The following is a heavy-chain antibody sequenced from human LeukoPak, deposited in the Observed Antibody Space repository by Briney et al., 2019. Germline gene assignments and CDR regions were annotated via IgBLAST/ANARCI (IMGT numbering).Heavy chain of an antibody. CDR3: AAHSITIFGVVLGNWFDP. V-gene: IGHV1-69*05. Sequence: SVKVSCKASGGTFSSYAISWVRQAPGQGLEWMGRIIPIFGTANYAQKFQGRVTITTDESTSTAYMELSSLRSEDTAVYYCAAHSITIFGVVLGNWFDPWGQGTLVTVSS. CDR2: IIPIFGTA. D-gene: IGHD3-3*01. J-gene: IGHJ5*02. CDR1: GGTFSSYA.